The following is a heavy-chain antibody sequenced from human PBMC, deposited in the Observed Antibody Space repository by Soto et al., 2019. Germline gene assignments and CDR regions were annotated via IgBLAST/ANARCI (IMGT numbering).Heavy chain of an antibody. CDR2: IIPILGIA. CDR3: ARDRGGGGENF. CDR1: GGTFSSYT. D-gene: IGHD3-10*01. V-gene: IGHV1-69*08. J-gene: IGHJ4*02. Sequence: QVQLVQSGAEVKKPGSSVKVSCKASGGTFSSYTISWVRQAPGQGLEWMGRIIPILGIANYAQKFQGRVTXAXXKSTSTGYMGLSSLRSKETAVDYGARDRGGGGENFWGQGTLVTVSS.